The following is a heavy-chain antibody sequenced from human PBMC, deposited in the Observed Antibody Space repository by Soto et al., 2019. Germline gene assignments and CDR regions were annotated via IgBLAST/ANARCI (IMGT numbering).Heavy chain of an antibody. D-gene: IGHD1-1*01. CDR1: RYIFTAYF. V-gene: IGHV1-2*02. CDR3: ASHDPGARFDP. CDR2: INPNNGAT. J-gene: IGHJ5*02. Sequence: QVQLVQSGAEVKKPGASVKVSCKAPRYIFTAYFMHWVRQAPGQGLEWMGWINPNNGATHYGLSFQGRVTMTRDTSIIAAYMELSSLRSADTAVYYCASHDPGARFDPLGQGTLVIVSS.